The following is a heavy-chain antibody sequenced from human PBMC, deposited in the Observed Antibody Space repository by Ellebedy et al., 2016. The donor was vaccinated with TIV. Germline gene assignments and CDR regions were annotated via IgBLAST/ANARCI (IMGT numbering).Heavy chain of an antibody. CDR2: ISYDGSNK. V-gene: IGHV3-30-3*01. CDR3: ASNYYDSSGYYGYFDY. D-gene: IGHD3-22*01. Sequence: PGGSLRLSCAASGFTFSSYAMHWVRQAPGKGLEWVAVISYDGSNKYYADSVKGRFTISRDNSKNTLYLQMNSLRAEDTAVYYCASNYYDSSGYYGYFDYWGQGTLVTVSS. J-gene: IGHJ4*02. CDR1: GFTFSSYA.